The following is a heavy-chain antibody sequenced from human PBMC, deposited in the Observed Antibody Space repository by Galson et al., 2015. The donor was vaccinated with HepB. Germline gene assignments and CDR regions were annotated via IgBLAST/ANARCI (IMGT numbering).Heavy chain of an antibody. CDR2: IDWDDKK. V-gene: IGHV2-70*04. CDR1: GFSLTTSAMR. D-gene: IGHD5-18*01. CDR3: ARTSGYNYGDYYYYGMDV. Sequence: PALVKPTQTLTLTCSCSGFSLTTSAMRVSWIRQPPGKALEWLARIDWDDKKFYSTSLRTRLTLSKDTSKNQVVLTMTDMDPVDTATYFCARTSGYNYGDYYYYGMDVWGQGTTVTVSS. J-gene: IGHJ6*02.